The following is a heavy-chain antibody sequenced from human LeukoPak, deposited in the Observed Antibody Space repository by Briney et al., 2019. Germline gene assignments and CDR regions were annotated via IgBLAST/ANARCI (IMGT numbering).Heavy chain of an antibody. CDR1: GFTFSSYA. CDR3: AKSLLYYYDSSGYSSGGAPDF. V-gene: IGHV3-23*01. D-gene: IGHD3-22*01. J-gene: IGHJ4*02. Sequence: GGSLRLSCAASGFTFSSYAMSWVRQAPGKGLEWVSAISGSGGSTYYADSVKGRFTISRDNSKNTLYLQMNSLRAEDTAVYYCAKSLLYYYDSSGYSSGGAPDFWGQGTLVAVSS. CDR2: ISGSGGST.